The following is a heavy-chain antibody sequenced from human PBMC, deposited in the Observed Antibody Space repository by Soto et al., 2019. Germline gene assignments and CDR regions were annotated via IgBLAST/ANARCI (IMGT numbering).Heavy chain of an antibody. V-gene: IGHV5-10-1*01. CDR3: ASSSTSWLSGSYYYYGMDV. J-gene: IGHJ6*02. Sequence: PGESLKISCKGPGYSFTSYWISWVRQMPGKGLEWMGRIDPSDSYTNYSPSFQGHVTISADKSISTAYLQWSSLKASDTAMYYCASSSTSWLSGSYYYYGMDVWGQGTTVTVSS. CDR2: IDPSDSYT. CDR1: GYSFTSYW. D-gene: IGHD2-2*01.